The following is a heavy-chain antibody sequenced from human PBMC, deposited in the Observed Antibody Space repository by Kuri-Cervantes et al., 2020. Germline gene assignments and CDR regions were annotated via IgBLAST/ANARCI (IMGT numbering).Heavy chain of an antibody. J-gene: IGHJ6*02. CDR1: GGSISSGGYS. D-gene: IGHD3-22*01. CDR2: IYHSGST. Sequence: SCAVSGGSISSGGYSWSWIRQPPGKGLEWIGYIYHSGSTYYNPSLKSRVTISVDRSKNQFSLKLSSVTAADTAVYYCARSNRITMIVVVRYGYGMDVWGQGTTVTVSS. V-gene: IGHV4-30-2*01. CDR3: ARSNRITMIVVVRYGYGMDV.